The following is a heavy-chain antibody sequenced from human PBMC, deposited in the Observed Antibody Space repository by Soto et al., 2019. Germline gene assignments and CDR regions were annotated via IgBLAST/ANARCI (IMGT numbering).Heavy chain of an antibody. CDR2: IWYDGSNK. Sequence: GGSLRLSCAASGFTFSTYGMYWVRQAPGKGLEWVAVIWYDGSNKYYADAVKGRFTISRDNSKNTLYLQMNSLRAEDTAVYYCAKTMALYYYYYGMDVWGQGTTVTVS. V-gene: IGHV3-30*02. J-gene: IGHJ6*02. CDR3: AKTMALYYYYYGMDV. D-gene: IGHD3-10*01. CDR1: GFTFSTYG.